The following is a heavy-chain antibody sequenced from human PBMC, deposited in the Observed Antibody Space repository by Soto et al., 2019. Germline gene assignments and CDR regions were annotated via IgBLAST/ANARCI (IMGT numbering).Heavy chain of an antibody. V-gene: IGHV4-4*07. D-gene: IGHD6-6*01. CDR1: GGSISGYY. CDR2: IYGSGST. Sequence: SETLSLTCTVSGGSISGYYWSWIRQPAGKGLEWIGRIYGSGSTNYNPSLKSRVTMSVYTSNNQFSLRLSSVTAADTAVYYCARQSIAGRPPDYWGQGTLVTVSS. CDR3: ARQSIAGRPPDY. J-gene: IGHJ4*02.